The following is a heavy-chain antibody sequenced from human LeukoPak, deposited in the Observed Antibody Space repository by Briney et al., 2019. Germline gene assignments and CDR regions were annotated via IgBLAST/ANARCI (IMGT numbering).Heavy chain of an antibody. Sequence: PVGSPRRSYAASGFTFSDHFMTWIRQAPRNGLEWVSYISSGRSTIYYATSVKGRFTISRDNAGNSLYLQMNSLRAEDTAVYYCAKGSYASGWYQTFDYWGQGILVTVSS. CDR2: ISSGRSTI. CDR3: AKGSYASGWYQTFDY. V-gene: IGHV3-11*01. J-gene: IGHJ4*02. CDR1: GFTFSDHF. D-gene: IGHD6-19*01.